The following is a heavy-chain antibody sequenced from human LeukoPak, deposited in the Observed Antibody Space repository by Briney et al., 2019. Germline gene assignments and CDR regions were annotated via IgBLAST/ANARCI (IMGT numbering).Heavy chain of an antibody. CDR3: AKTTYYYDSSGYYSFDY. D-gene: IGHD3-22*01. CDR1: GFTFSSFS. J-gene: IGHJ4*02. Sequence: GGSLRLSCAASGFTFSSFSMNWVRQAPGKGLEWVSSIISSSRYIYYADSVKGRFTFSRDNAKNSLYLQVNSLRAEDTAVYYCAKTTYYYDSSGYYSFDYWGQGTLVTVSS. CDR2: IISSSRYI. V-gene: IGHV3-21*04.